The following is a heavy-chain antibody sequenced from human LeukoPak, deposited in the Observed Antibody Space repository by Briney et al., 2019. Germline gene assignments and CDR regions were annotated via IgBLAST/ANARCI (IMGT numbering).Heavy chain of an antibody. CDR2: IYPGDSDT. CDR1: GYSFTSYW. V-gene: IGHV5-51*01. J-gene: IGHJ4*02. D-gene: IGHD2-21*01. CDR3: ARTYCGGDCYPPYLFDY. Sequence: SGESLKISCKGSGYSFTSYWIGWVRQMPGKGLEWMGIIYPGDSDTRYSPSFQGQVTISADKSISTAYLQWSSLKASDTAMYYCARTYCGGDCYPPYLFDYWSQGTLVTVSS.